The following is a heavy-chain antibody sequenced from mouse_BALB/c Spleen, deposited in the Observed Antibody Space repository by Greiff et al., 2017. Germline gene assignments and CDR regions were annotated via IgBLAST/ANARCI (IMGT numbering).Heavy chain of an antibody. CDR2: IDPETGGT. CDR1: GYTFTDYE. Sequence: VQLQQSGAELVRPGASVTLSCKASGYTFTDYEMHWVKQTPVHGLEWIGAIDPETGGTAYNQKFKGKATLTADKSSSTAYMELRSLTSEDSAVYYCTRLGRLLLPAPFDYWGQGTTLTVSS. CDR3: TRLGRLLLPAPFDY. D-gene: IGHD1-1*01. J-gene: IGHJ2*01. V-gene: IGHV1-15*01.